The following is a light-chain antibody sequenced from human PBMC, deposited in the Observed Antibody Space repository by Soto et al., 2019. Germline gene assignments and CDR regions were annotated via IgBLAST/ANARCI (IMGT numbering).Light chain of an antibody. CDR1: ESLVHSDGKTY. Sequence: IVLTQTPLSSAVTLGQPASFPCESSESLVHSDGKTYLGWLHLRPGQPPRLLIYQISKRPPGVPDRFSGSGAGTNFTLKISRVEPEDVGIFYCMQASQLRTFGQGTKVDIK. V-gene: IGKV2-24*01. CDR2: QIS. CDR3: MQASQLRT. J-gene: IGKJ1*01.